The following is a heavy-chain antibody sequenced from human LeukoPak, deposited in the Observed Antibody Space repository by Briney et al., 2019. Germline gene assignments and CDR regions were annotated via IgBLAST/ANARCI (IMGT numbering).Heavy chain of an antibody. CDR3: ARDLALDY. J-gene: IGHJ4*02. CDR1: GFTISSHW. Sequence: PGGSLRLSCAVSGFTISSHWMSWVRQAPGKGLEWVANMKEDGSEKYYVDSVKGRFTISRDNAKNSLDLQMNSLRAEDTAVYYCARDLALDYWGQGTRVTVSS. CDR2: MKEDGSEK. V-gene: IGHV3-7*01.